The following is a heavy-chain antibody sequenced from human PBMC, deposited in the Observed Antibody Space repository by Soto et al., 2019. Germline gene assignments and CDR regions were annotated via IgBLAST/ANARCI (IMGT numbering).Heavy chain of an antibody. D-gene: IGHD6-13*01. CDR2: LYHSWST. V-gene: IGHV4-30-2*01. CDR1: GGSISSGGYS. J-gene: IGHJ4*02. Sequence: PSETLSLTCAVSGGSISSGGYSLSWIRQPPGKGLEWIGYLYHSWSTYYNPSLKSRVTISVDRSKNQFSLKLSSVTAADTAVYYCARAGYSSLKGYYFDYWGQGTRVTVSS. CDR3: ARAGYSSLKGYYFDY.